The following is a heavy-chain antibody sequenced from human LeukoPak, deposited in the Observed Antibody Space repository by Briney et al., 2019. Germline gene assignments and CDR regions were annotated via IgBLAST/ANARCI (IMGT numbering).Heavy chain of an antibody. J-gene: IGHJ4*02. D-gene: IGHD2-15*01. CDR1: GFTFSNYA. CDR3: AKGRRYCTGGSCYSDY. Sequence: GGSLRLSCTASGFTFSNYAMSWVRQAPGKGLEWVSTISGNDGSTYYADSVKGRFTISRDNSKNTLYLQMNSLRVEDTAIYYCAKGRRYCTGGSCYSDYWGQGTLVTVSS. CDR2: ISGNDGST. V-gene: IGHV3-23*01.